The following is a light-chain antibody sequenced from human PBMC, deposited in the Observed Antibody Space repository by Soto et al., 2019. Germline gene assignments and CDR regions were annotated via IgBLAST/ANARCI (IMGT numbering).Light chain of an antibody. J-gene: IGLJ1*01. CDR2: DVS. CDR3: CSYTTNTTPQIV. V-gene: IGLV2-14*03. Sequence: QSVLTQPASVSGSPGQSITISCTGTSSDVGGYNYVSWYQHHPGKAPKLMIYDVSNRPSGVSNRFSGSKSGNTASLTISGLQPEDEADYYCCSYTTNTTPQIVVGTGTNLPVL. CDR1: SSDVGGYNY.